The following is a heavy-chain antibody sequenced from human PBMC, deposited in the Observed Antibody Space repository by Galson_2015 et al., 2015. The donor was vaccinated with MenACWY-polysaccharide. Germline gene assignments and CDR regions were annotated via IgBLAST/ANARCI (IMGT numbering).Heavy chain of an antibody. J-gene: IGHJ5*02. D-gene: IGHD3-3*01. CDR3: AKDSTDVWSVAPRFDH. Sequence: SLRLSCAASGFTFTSYAMSWVRQAPGKGLEWVSAIRSSGTNTYYADSVKGRFTISRDNSKNTLYLQMNSLRAEDTAVYYCAKDSTDVWSVAPRFDHCVQRTLFTASS. CDR2: IRSSGTNT. CDR1: GFTFTSYA. V-gene: IGHV3-23*01.